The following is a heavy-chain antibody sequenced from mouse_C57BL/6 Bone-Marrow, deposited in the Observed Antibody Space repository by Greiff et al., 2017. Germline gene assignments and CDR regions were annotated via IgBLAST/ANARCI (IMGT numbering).Heavy chain of an antibody. CDR3: ARSGYDYDRDWYFDV. CDR1: GYSFTGYF. Sequence: LVESGPELVKPGDSVKISCKASGYSFTGYFMNWVMQSHGKSLEWIGRINPYNGDTFYNQKFKGKATLTVDKSSSTAHMELRSLTSEDSAVYYWARSGYDYDRDWYFDVWGTGTTVTVSS. J-gene: IGHJ1*03. V-gene: IGHV1-20*01. D-gene: IGHD2-4*01. CDR2: INPYNGDT.